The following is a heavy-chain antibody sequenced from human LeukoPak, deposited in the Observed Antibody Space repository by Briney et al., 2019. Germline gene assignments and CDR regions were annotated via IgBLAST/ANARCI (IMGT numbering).Heavy chain of an antibody. V-gene: IGHV1-18*01. CDR1: TYTFTRYG. J-gene: IGHJ4*02. Sequence: ASVKVSCKASTYTFTRYGISWVRQAPGQGLEWMGWISGYDGNTNYAQKFLGRVSMTADTATSTAYMELRSLTSDDTAMYYCARSGRGTYYYFDLWGQGTLVTVSS. D-gene: IGHD5-12*01. CDR2: ISGYDGNT. CDR3: ARSGRGTYYYFDL.